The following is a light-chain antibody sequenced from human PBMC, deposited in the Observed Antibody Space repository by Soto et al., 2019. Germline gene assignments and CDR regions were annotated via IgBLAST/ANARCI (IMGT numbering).Light chain of an antibody. CDR2: SNS. J-gene: IGLJ3*02. V-gene: IGLV1-47*02. CDR3: AAWDDSLSGRV. Sequence: QSVLTQPPSASGTPGQRGTLSCSGSSSNIGSNYVSWYQQLPGTAPKLLIYSNSRRPSGVPDRFSGSKSATSASLAISGLRSEDEADYYCAAWDDSLSGRVFGGGTKLTVL. CDR1: SSNIGSNY.